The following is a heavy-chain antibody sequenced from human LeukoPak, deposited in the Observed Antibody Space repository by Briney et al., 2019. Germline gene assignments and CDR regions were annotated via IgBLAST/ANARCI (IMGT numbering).Heavy chain of an antibody. D-gene: IGHD6-19*01. V-gene: IGHV3-73*01. Sequence: GGSLRLSCAASGFTFSGSAMRWVRQASGKGLEWVGRIRSKANSYATAYAASVKGRFTISRDDSKNTAYLQMNSLKTEDTAVYYCTRLVAGTSITDYWGQGTLVTVSS. J-gene: IGHJ4*02. CDR3: TRLVAGTSITDY. CDR1: GFTFSGSA. CDR2: IRSKANSYAT.